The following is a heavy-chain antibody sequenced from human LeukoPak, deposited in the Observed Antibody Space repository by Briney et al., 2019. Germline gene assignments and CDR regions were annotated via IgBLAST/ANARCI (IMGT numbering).Heavy chain of an antibody. J-gene: IGHJ5*02. D-gene: IGHD2-15*01. CDR2: VIPIYGTT. V-gene: IGHV1-69*13. CDR1: GGNMNPYG. Sequence: SVKVSCQASGGNMNPYGLSWVRLAPGQGPAWMGVVIPIYGTTNCAQKFQGRLTTTADESTSTAYMELSSLKSEDTAVYYCARVRASATPIWFDPWGQGTLVTVSS. CDR3: ARVRASATPIWFDP.